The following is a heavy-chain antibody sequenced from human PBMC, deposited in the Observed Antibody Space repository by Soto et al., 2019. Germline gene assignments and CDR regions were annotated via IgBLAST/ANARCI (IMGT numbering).Heavy chain of an antibody. CDR3: ARDCLERFGDYYYYGMDV. Sequence: ASVKVSCKASGYTFTSYGISWVRQAPGQGLEWMGWISAYNGNTNYAQKLQGRVTMTTDTSTSTAYMELRSLRSDDTAVYYCARDCLERFGDYYYYGMDVWGQGTTVTVSS. CDR2: ISAYNGNT. CDR1: GYTFTSYG. J-gene: IGHJ6*02. V-gene: IGHV1-18*01. D-gene: IGHD3-10*01.